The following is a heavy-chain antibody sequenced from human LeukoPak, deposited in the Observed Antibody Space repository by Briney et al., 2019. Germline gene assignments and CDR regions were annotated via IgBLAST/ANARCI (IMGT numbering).Heavy chain of an antibody. J-gene: IGHJ4*02. CDR3: AKEMRWGRLAGADDFDY. D-gene: IGHD7-27*01. CDR1: GFTFSTYA. Sequence: GGSLRLSCAASGFTFSTYAMNWVRQAPGKGLEWVSGILGSGGNTYYADSVKGRFTISRDNSRNTLYLQINSLRAEDTAIYYGAKEMRWGRLAGADDFDYWGQGALVTVSS. V-gene: IGHV3-23*01. CDR2: ILGSGGNT.